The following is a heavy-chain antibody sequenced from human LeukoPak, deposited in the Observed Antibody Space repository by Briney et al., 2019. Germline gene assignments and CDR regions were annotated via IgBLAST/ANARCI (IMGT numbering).Heavy chain of an antibody. V-gene: IGHV1-3*01. CDR3: ARDRFVNSYGPYYGMDV. D-gene: IGHD5-18*01. CDR2: INAGNGNT. J-gene: IGHJ6*02. CDR1: GYTFTSYA. Sequence: ASVKVSCTASGYTFTSYAMHWVRQAPGQRLEWMGWINAGNGNTKYSQKFQGRVTITRDTSASTAYMELSSLRSEDTAVYYCARDRFVNSYGPYYGMDVWGQGTTVTVSS.